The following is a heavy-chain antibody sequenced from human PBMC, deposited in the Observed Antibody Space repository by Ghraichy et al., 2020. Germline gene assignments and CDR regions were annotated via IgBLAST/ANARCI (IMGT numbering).Heavy chain of an antibody. V-gene: IGHV3-30*03. D-gene: IGHD3-16*01. CDR3: ARGENSPGAFDI. J-gene: IGHJ3*02. CDR1: GFTFSSYG. CDR2: ISYDGSNK. Sequence: GESLNISCAASGFTFSSYGMHWVRQAPGKGLEWVAVISYDGSNKYYADSVKGRFTISRDNSKNTLYLQMNSLRAEDTAVYYCARGENSPGAFDIWGQGTMVTVSS.